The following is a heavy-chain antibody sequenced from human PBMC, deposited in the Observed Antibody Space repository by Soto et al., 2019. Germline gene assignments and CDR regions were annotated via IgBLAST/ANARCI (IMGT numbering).Heavy chain of an antibody. V-gene: IGHV3-53*01. CDR3: ARGYYDSSGYYYYGMDV. Sequence: GGSLRLSCAASGFTFSSYDMHWVRQATGKGLEWVSVIDSGGGTYYANSVKGRFTISRENSKNTLYLQMNSLRAEDTAVYYCARGYYDSSGYYYYGMDVWGQGTTVTVSS. CDR2: IDSGGGT. J-gene: IGHJ6*02. CDR1: GFTFSSYD. D-gene: IGHD3-22*01.